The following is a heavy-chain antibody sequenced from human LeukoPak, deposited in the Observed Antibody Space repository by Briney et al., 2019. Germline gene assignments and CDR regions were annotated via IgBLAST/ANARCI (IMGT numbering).Heavy chain of an antibody. CDR2: IYYSGST. CDR3: ARDGGGYTYGGDYYYYMDV. CDR1: GGSINSGAHF. D-gene: IGHD5-18*01. J-gene: IGHJ6*03. V-gene: IGHV4-31*03. Sequence: PSETLSLTCTVSGGSINSGAHFWSWIRQHPGKGLEWIGYIYYSGSTHYNPSLKSRISMSVDASKNQFSLKLTSVTAADTAVYYCARDGGGYTYGGDYYYYMDVWGKGTTVTASS.